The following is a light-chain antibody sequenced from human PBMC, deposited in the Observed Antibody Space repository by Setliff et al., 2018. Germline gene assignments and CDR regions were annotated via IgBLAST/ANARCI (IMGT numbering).Light chain of an antibody. V-gene: IGLV2-14*02. CDR1: SSDVGSYNL. CDR2: EVS. CDR3: SSYTSSSTLV. Sequence: QSVLTQPASVSGSPGQSITISCTGTSSDVGSYNLVSWYQQHPGKAPKLMIYEVSKRPSGVSNRFSGSKSGNTASLTISGLQAEDEADYYCSSYTSSSTLVFGGGT. J-gene: IGLJ2*01.